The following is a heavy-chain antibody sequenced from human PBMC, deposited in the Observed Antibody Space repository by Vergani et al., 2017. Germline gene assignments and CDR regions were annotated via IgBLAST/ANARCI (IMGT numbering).Heavy chain of an antibody. CDR1: GASIRSSNYY. CDR2: SYYSGST. D-gene: IGHD6-19*01. Sequence: QLQLQESGPGLVKPSATLSLTCSVSGASIRSSNYYWGWIRQPPGKGLEWIASSYYSGSTYYNPSLKSRVTISVDTSKNQFSLKLSSVTAADTAFYFCARHSTGGWLVKLGLIAPWGQGILVTVSS. V-gene: IGHV4-39*01. J-gene: IGHJ5*02. CDR3: ARHSTGGWLVKLGLIAP.